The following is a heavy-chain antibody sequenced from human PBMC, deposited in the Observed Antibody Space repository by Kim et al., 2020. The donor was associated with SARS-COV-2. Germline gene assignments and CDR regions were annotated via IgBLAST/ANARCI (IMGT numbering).Heavy chain of an antibody. V-gene: IGHV3-23*01. Sequence: GGSLRLSCAASGFTFSSYAMSWVRQAPGKGLEWVSAISGSGGSTYYADSVNGRFTISRDNSKTKLYLQMNSLRAEDTAVYYCANPYYDSSGYYYGNAFDIWGQGTMVTVSS. CDR1: GFTFSSYA. J-gene: IGHJ3*02. D-gene: IGHD3-22*01. CDR3: ANPYYDSSGYYYGNAFDI. CDR2: ISGSGGST.